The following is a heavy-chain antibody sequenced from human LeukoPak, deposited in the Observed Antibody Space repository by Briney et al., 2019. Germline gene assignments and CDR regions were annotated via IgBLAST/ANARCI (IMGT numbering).Heavy chain of an antibody. D-gene: IGHD5-18*01. J-gene: IGHJ4*02. Sequence: ASVKVSCKASGYTFTSYGISWVRQAPGQGLEWMGGIIPIFGTANYAQKFQGRVTITADKSTSTAYMELSSLRSEDTAVYYCARDLRGGYSYGLGGPFDYWGQGTLVTVSS. V-gene: IGHV1-69*06. CDR1: GYTFTSYG. CDR3: ARDLRGGYSYGLGGPFDY. CDR2: IIPIFGTA.